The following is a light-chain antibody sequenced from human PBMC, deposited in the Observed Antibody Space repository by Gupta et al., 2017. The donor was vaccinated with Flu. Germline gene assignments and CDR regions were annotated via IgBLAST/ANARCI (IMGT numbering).Light chain of an antibody. CDR1: QSGWYNSNNKDY. CDR3: QQYDNPPHI. Sequence: DIVMTQSPDSLAVSLGERATINCRSSQSGWYNSNNKDYLAWYQQKPGQPPKMLIYWASTRESGVPDGFSGSGCGTDFTLTISSLQAEDVAVYYCQQYDNPPHIFGQGTKLEIK. V-gene: IGKV4-1*01. CDR2: WAS. J-gene: IGKJ2*01.